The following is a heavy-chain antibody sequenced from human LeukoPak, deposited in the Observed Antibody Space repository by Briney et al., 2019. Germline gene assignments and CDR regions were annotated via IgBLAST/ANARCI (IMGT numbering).Heavy chain of an antibody. V-gene: IGHV5-51*01. J-gene: IGHJ4*02. CDR3: ARGTGVRYCSNGVCYTSDY. CDR1: GYSFTSYW. D-gene: IGHD2-8*01. Sequence: GESLKISCKGSGYSFTSYWIGWVRQMPGKGLEWMGVIYPGDSDTRYSPSFQGQVTISADKSISTAYLQWSSLKASDTVMYYCARGTGVRYCSNGVCYTSDYWGQGTLVTVSS. CDR2: IYPGDSDT.